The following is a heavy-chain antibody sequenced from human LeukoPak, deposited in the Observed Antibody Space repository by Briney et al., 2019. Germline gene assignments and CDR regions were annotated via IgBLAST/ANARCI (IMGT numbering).Heavy chain of an antibody. J-gene: IGHJ4*02. D-gene: IGHD5-18*01. Sequence: LGGSLRLSCAASGFTFDDYAMHWVRQAPGKGLEWVSGISCNSGSIGYADSVKGRFTMSRDNAKTSLYLQTNSLRAEDTALYYCAKDGKTGGYRYGSLDYWGQGTLVTVSS. CDR3: AKDGKTGGYRYGSLDY. CDR2: ISCNSGSI. V-gene: IGHV3-9*01. CDR1: GFTFDDYA.